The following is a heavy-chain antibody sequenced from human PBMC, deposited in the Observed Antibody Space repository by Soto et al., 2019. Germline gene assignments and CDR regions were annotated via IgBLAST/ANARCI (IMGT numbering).Heavy chain of an antibody. CDR3: AKGSSASRPYYFDY. CDR2: IDSSSVYT. Sequence: GGSLRLSCAASEFTFSSYSMHRVRQAPGKGLEWVSSIDSSSVYTFYADSVKGRFTVSRANAQNSLYLQMNSLRAEDTAVYYCAKGSSASRPYYFDYWGQGSLVTVSS. D-gene: IGHD6-19*01. CDR1: EFTFSSYS. J-gene: IGHJ4*02. V-gene: IGHV3-21*01.